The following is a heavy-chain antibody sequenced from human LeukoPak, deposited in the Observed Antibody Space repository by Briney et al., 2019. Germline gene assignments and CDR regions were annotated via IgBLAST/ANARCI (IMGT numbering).Heavy chain of an antibody. CDR3: TTIKRGNIFGYFDL. D-gene: IGHD5-18*01. J-gene: IGHJ4*02. V-gene: IGHV4-59*11. CDR2: VFDSGRT. Sequence: SETLSLTCTVSGGSMTTHHWNWIRQTPGKGLEWIGYVFDSGRTKENPSLKSRVTLSADTSKSQLSLRLSSVAAADTAVYYCTTIKRGNIFGYFDLWGQGILVTVSS. CDR1: GGSMTTHH.